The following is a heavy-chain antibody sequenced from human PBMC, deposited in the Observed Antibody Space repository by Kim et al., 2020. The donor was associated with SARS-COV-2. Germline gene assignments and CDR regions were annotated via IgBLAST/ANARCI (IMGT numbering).Heavy chain of an antibody. V-gene: IGHV1-2*06. D-gene: IGHD2-21*02. CDR2: INPNSGGT. CDR1: GYTFTGYY. Sequence: ASVKVSCKASGYTFTGYYMHWVRQAPGQGLEWMGRINPNSGGTNYAQKFQGRVTMTRDTSISTAYMELSRLRSDDTAVYYCAREVYCGGDCYSFDYWGQGTLVIVSS. J-gene: IGHJ4*02. CDR3: AREVYCGGDCYSFDY.